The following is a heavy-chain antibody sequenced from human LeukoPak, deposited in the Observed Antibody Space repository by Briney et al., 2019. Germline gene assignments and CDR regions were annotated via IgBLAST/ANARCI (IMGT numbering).Heavy chain of an antibody. D-gene: IGHD1-26*01. CDR2: ITWDGGST. CDR3: ARSLVVGATYPYH. V-gene: IGHV3-43*01. Sequence: GGSLRLSCAASGFTFDDYTMHWVRQAPGKGLEWVSLITWDGGSTYYADSVKGRFTISRDNSKNSLYLQLNSLRAEDTAVYYCARSLVVGATYPYHWGQGTLVTVSS. J-gene: IGHJ5*02. CDR1: GFTFDDYT.